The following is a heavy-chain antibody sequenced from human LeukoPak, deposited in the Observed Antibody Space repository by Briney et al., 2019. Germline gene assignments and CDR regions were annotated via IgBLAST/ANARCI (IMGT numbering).Heavy chain of an antibody. V-gene: IGHV4-61*02. J-gene: IGHJ4*02. CDR3: ASEEYYYGSGTYRFDY. Sequence: SETLSLTCTVSGGSISSSSYYWSWVRQPAGHGLEWIGRIYTSGSTNYNPSLKSRVTISVDTSKNQFFLKLSSVTAADTAVYYCASEEYYYGSGTYRFDYWGQGILVTVSS. CDR1: GGSISSSSYY. CDR2: IYTSGST. D-gene: IGHD3-10*01.